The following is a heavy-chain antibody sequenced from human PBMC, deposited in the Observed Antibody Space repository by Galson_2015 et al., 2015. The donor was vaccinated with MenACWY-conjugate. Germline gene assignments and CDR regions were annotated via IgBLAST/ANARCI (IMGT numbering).Heavy chain of an antibody. J-gene: IGHJ5*02. Sequence: SLRLSCAASGSSVSSEYMSWVRQAPGKGLEWVSIIYRDGKTFYADSVQGRFIISRDNSKNTLYLQMNSLTAEDTAVYYCARESGDSSGHPSSWGQGTLVTVSS. CDR3: ARESGDSSGHPSS. CDR2: IYRDGKT. CDR1: GSSVSSEY. V-gene: IGHV3-53*01. D-gene: IGHD3-22*01.